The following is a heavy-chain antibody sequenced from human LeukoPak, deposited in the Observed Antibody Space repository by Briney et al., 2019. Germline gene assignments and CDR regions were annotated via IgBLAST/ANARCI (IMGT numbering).Heavy chain of an antibody. J-gene: IGHJ4*02. CDR2: ISGSGDST. Sequence: GGSLRLSCAASGFTFSSYAMSGVRQAPGKGLEWVSVISGSGDSTYYAESVQGRFTISRDKSKDTLYLQMNSLRADDTAVYYCAKGYGDLDYWGQGTLVTVSS. V-gene: IGHV3-23*01. D-gene: IGHD4-17*01. CDR1: GFTFSSYA. CDR3: AKGYGDLDY.